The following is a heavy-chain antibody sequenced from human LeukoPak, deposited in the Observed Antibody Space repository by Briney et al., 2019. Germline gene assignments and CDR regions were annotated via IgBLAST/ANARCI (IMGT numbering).Heavy chain of an antibody. CDR1: GYSFTSYW. V-gene: IGHV5-51*01. CDR2: IYPGDSDT. D-gene: IGHD5-18*01. Sequence: GESLKISCKGSGYSFTSYWIGWVRQMPGKGLEGMGIIYPGDSDTRYSPSFQGQVTVSADKSISTAYLQWSSLKASDTAMYYCARAVDTAMVHNPSGFDYWGQGTLVTVSS. J-gene: IGHJ4*02. CDR3: ARAVDTAMVHNPSGFDY.